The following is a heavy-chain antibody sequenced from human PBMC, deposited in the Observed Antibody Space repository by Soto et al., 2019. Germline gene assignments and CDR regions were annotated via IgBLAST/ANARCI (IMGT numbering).Heavy chain of an antibody. CDR3: ATKDDHKDDQPYYYGMDV. J-gene: IGHJ6*02. V-gene: IGHV1-18*01. D-gene: IGHD3-16*01. CDR2: TSVFNGDT. CDR1: GYTSSSYG. Sequence: ASVKVSCKALGYTSSSYGINWVRQAPGQGLEWMGWTSVFNGDTKYAQKFQGRVAITKDPGTSTAHMELRSLRSGDAAVYFCATKDDHKDDQPYYYGMDVWGQGTTVTVSS.